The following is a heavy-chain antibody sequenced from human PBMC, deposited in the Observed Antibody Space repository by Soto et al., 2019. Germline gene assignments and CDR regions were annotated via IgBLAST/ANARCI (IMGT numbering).Heavy chain of an antibody. D-gene: IGHD6-25*01. J-gene: IGHJ3*01. CDR2: INREGNVI. CDR3: AREGRLQNEPSDV. CDR1: GFVFSNYW. Sequence: GGSLRLSCAASGFVFSNYWMNWVRQAPGKGLEWVANINREGNVIYYLDSVKGRFTLSRDNAKSSLFLQMNSLGAEDTAVYYCAREGRLQNEPSDVWGQGTMVTVSS. V-gene: IGHV3-7*05.